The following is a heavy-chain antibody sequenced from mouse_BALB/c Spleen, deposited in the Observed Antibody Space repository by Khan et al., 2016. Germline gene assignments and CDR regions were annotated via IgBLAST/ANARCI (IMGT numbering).Heavy chain of an antibody. D-gene: IGHD1-1*01. J-gene: IGHJ3*01. CDR1: GYTFTDYW. V-gene: IGHV1-7*01. CDR3: ARWSYDYGSSYGWFAY. Sequence: QVQLQQSGAELAKPGASVKMSCKASGYTFTDYWMHWVKQRPGQGLEWIGYINPNTGYTEYNQKFKDKATLTADKSSSTAYMQLSSLTSEDSAVDYRARWSYDYGSSYGWFAYWGQGTLVTVSA. CDR2: INPNTGYT.